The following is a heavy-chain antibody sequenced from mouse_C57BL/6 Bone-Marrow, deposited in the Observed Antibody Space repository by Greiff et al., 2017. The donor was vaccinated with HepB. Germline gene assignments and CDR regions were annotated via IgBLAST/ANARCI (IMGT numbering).Heavy chain of an antibody. CDR3: ARDRVVPDWYFDV. CDR2: ISYDGSN. CDR1: GYSITSGYY. Sequence: ESGPGLVKPSQSLSLTCSVTGYSITSGYYWNWIRQFPGNKLEWMGYISYDGSNNYNPSLKNRISITRDTSKNQFFLKLNSVTTEDTATYYCARDRVVPDWYFDVWGTGTTVTVSS. V-gene: IGHV3-6*01. D-gene: IGHD1-1*01. J-gene: IGHJ1*03.